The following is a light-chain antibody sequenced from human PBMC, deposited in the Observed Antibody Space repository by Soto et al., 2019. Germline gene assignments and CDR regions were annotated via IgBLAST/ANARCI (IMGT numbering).Light chain of an antibody. CDR2: EVS. Sequence: QSVLTQPASVSGSPGQSITISCTGTSSDVGGYNYVSWYQQHPGKAPKLMIYEVSNRPSGVSNRFSGSKSGNTASLTISALQAEDEADYYCTSFTRSSTFVFGTGTKVTVL. CDR1: SSDVGGYNY. J-gene: IGLJ1*01. V-gene: IGLV2-14*01. CDR3: TSFTRSSTFV.